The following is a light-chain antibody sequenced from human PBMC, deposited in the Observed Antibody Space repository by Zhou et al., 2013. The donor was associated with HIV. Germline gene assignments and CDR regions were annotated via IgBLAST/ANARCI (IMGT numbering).Light chain of an antibody. Sequence: DVVMTQSPLFLPVALGQPASISCRSSQSLVHSDENTYLNWFQQRPGQSPRRLIYKVSDRDSGVPDRFSGSGSGTDFTLKISRVEAEDVGVYYCMQGTHWTTFGQGTKVEIK. CDR1: QSLVHSDENTY. V-gene: IGKV2-30*02. CDR2: KVS. CDR3: MQGTHWTT. J-gene: IGKJ1*01.